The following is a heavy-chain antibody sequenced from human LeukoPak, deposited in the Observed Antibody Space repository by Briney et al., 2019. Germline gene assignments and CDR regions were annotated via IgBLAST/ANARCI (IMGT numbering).Heavy chain of an antibody. CDR1: GGTFSSYA. CDR3: ARSQYYYDSSGYRPVYYYYYMDV. D-gene: IGHD3-22*01. V-gene: IGHV1-69*13. J-gene: IGHJ6*03. Sequence: SVKVSCKASGGTFSSYAISWVRQAPGQGLEWMGGIIPIFGTANYAQKFQGRVTITADESTSTAYMELSSLRSEDTAVYYCARSQYYYDSSGYRPVYYYYYMDVWGKGTTVTVSS. CDR2: IIPIFGTA.